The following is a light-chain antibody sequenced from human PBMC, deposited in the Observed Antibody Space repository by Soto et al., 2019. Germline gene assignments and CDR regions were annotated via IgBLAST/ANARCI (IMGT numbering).Light chain of an antibody. V-gene: IGKV3-20*01. CDR3: QQYERPPFA. CDR2: DAS. CDR1: QRLVNGY. J-gene: IGKJ2*01. Sequence: EIVLTQSPGTLSLFPGDRATLSCRASQRLVNGYLAWFQQKPGQAPRLLIYDASSRAAGVPDRVTGGGSGTDFTLTISGLEPDDFAVYFCQQYERPPFAFGQGTKLEIK.